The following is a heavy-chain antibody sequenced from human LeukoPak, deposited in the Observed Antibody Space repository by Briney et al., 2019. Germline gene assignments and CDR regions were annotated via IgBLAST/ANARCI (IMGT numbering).Heavy chain of an antibody. D-gene: IGHD6-19*01. J-gene: IGHJ4*01. CDR1: GGSISTSIFY. Sequence: SETLSLTRTVTGGSISTSIFYWGWIRQPPGKGLEWIGSIYYSGSTYYNPSLKSRVTISVDTSKNQFSLKLSSVTAADTAVYYCARGGWNYLDYWGQGTLVTVSS. CDR3: ARGGWNYLDY. V-gene: IGHV4-39*01. CDR2: IYYSGST.